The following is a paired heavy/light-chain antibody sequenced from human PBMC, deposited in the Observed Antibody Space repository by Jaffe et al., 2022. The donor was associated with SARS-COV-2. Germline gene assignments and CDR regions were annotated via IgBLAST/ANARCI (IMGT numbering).Light chain of an antibody. J-gene: IGKJ1*01. CDR1: QSVSTN. CDR2: GAY. Sequence: EIVMTQSPATLSVSPGERATLSCRASQSVSTNLAWYQQKPGQAPRLLIYGAYTRATGIPARFAGSGSGTEFTLTISSLQSEDFAVYYCQQYNYWPPWTFGQGTKVEIK. V-gene: IGKV3-15*01. CDR3: QQYNYWPPWT.
Heavy chain of an antibody. CDR3: ARRESYSDY. V-gene: IGHV3-48*03. CDR1: GFTFSSYE. Sequence: EVQLVESGGGLVQPGGSLRLSCVASGFTFSSYEMNWVRQAPGKGLEWVSYISGGGGSIYYADSVKGRFTISRDNARNSLFLQMNSLRAEDTAVYYCARRESYSDYWGQGTLVTVSS. J-gene: IGHJ4*02. CDR2: ISGGGGSI.